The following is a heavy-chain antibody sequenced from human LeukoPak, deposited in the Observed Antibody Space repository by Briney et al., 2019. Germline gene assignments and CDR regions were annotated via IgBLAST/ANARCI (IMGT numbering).Heavy chain of an antibody. CDR1: GFTFSSYW. V-gene: IGHV3-7*01. Sequence: GGSLRLSCAASGFTFSSYWMSWVRQAPGKGLEWVANIKQDGSEKYYVDSVKGRFTISRDNAKNSRYLQMNSLRAEDTAVYYCARVSSSYYYYYMDVWGKGTTVTVSS. CDR3: ARVSSSYYYYYMDV. CDR2: IKQDGSEK. J-gene: IGHJ6*03.